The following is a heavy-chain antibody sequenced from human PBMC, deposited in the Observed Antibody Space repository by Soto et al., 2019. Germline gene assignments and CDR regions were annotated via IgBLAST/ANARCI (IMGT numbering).Heavy chain of an antibody. CDR2: IWYDGSNK. V-gene: IGHV3-33*01. Sequence: PGGSLRLSCVASGFTLSSYDMHWVRQAAGKGLEWVAVIWYDGSNKYDAASVKGRFTISRDNSKNTLYLQMNSLRAEDTAVYYCARDLVAGTYYYYGMDVWGQGTTVTVSS. CDR3: ARDLVAGTYYYYGMDV. D-gene: IGHD6-19*01. J-gene: IGHJ6*02. CDR1: GFTLSSYD.